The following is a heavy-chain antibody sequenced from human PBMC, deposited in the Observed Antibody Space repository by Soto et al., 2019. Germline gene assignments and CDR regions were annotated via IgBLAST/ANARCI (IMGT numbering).Heavy chain of an antibody. CDR1: GFTFSDYY. V-gene: IGHV3-11*01. CDR2: ISSSGSTI. CDR3: AREGSPWDSSGYYYVPDWFDP. J-gene: IGHJ5*02. D-gene: IGHD3-22*01. Sequence: PGGSLRLSCAASGFTFSDYYMSWIRQAPGKGLEWVSYISSSGSTIYYADSVKGRFTISRDNAKNSLYLQMNSLRAEDTAVYYCAREGSPWDSSGYYYVPDWFDPWGQGTLVTVSS.